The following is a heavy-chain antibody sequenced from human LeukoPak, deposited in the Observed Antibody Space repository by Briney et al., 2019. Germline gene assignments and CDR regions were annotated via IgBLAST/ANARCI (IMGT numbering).Heavy chain of an antibody. CDR3: ARSARSYDY. CDR1: GYTFTNYY. J-gene: IGHJ4*02. Sequence: GASVKVSCKASGYTFTNYYMHWVRQAPGQGLEWMGWMNPNSGNTGYAQKFQGRVTMTRNTSISTAYMELSSLRFEDTAVYYCARSARSYDYWGQGTLVTVSS. CDR2: MNPNSGNT. V-gene: IGHV1-8*02.